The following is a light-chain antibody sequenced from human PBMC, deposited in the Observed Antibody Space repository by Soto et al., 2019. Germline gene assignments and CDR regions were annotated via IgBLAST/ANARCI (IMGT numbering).Light chain of an antibody. CDR3: QQSYSTLT. V-gene: IGKV1-39*01. J-gene: IGKJ3*01. CDR1: QSISSY. Sequence: DIQMTQSPSSLSASVGDRVTITCRASQSISSYLNWYQQKPGKAPKLLIYAASSLQSGVPSRFSVSGSGTDFTLTISSLQPEDFATYYCQQSYSTLTFGPGTKLDIK. CDR2: AAS.